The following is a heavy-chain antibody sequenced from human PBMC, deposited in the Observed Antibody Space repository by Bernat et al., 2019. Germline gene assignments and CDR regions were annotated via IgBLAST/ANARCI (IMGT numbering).Heavy chain of an antibody. CDR1: GFTFSSYD. V-gene: IGHV3-13*04. CDR3: ARDIVVVPAARDDAFDI. CDR2: IGTAGDT. D-gene: IGHD2-2*01. J-gene: IGHJ3*02. Sequence: VQLVESGGGVVQPGRSLRLSCAASGFTFSSYDMHWVRQATGKGLEWVSAIGTAGDTYYPGSVKGRFTISRENAKNSLYLQMNSLRAEDTAVYYCARDIVVVPAARDDAFDIWGQGTMVTVSS.